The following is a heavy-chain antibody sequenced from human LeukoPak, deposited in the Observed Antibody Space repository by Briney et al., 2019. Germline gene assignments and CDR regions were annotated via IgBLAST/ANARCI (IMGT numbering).Heavy chain of an antibody. CDR1: GFTFSSYE. J-gene: IGHJ4*02. V-gene: IGHV3-48*03. CDR2: ISSSGSTI. CDR3: ARGWYGDYVSLFDY. Sequence: GGPLRLSCAASGFTFSSYEMNWVRQAPGKGLEWVSYISSSGSTIYYADSVKGRFTISRDNAKNSLYLQMNSLRAEDTAVYYCARGWYGDYVSLFDYWGQGTLVTVSS. D-gene: IGHD4-17*01.